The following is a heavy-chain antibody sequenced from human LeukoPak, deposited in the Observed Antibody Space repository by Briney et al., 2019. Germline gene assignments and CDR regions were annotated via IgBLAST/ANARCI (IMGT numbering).Heavy chain of an antibody. V-gene: IGHV4-34*01. D-gene: IGHD2-2*01. CDR2: INHSGST. J-gene: IGHJ5*02. CDR1: GGSFSGYY. Sequence: SETLSLTCAVYGGSFSGYYWSWIRQPPGKGLEWIGEINHSGSTNYNPSLKSRVTISVDTSKNQFSLKLSSVTAADAAVYYCAIGLPGYIVVVPAAIKGFDPWGQGTLVTVSS. CDR3: AIGLPGYIVVVPAAIKGFDP.